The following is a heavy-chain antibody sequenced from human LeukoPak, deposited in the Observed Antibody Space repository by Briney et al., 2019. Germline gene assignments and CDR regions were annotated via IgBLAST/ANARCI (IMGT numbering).Heavy chain of an antibody. CDR1: GYTFTGYY. V-gene: IGHV1-2*02. D-gene: IGHD1-20*01. J-gene: IGHJ4*02. CDR3: ARAGYNWSQYYFDY. Sequence: ASVKVSCKASGYTFTGYYMHWVRRAPGQGLEWMGWINPNSGGTDYAQNFQGRVTMTRDTSISTAYMELSGLRSDDTAVYYCARAGYNWSQYYFDYWGQGTLVTVSS. CDR2: INPNSGGT.